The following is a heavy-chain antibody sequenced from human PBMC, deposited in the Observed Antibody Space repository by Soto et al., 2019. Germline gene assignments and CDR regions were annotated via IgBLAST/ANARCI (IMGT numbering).Heavy chain of an antibody. CDR2: ISGSGDDT. CDR3: ANPMPKTGTTLGF. D-gene: IGHD1-1*01. J-gene: IGHJ4*02. CDR1: GFTFSNFA. Sequence: QLLESGGGFVQPGGSLRLSCVASGFTFSNFAMAWVRQAPGAGLEWVSAISGSGDDTFYADSMKGLFTISRDNSEDTLYLQINSLRAEDTAVYYCANPMPKTGTTLGFWGQGTLVTVYS. V-gene: IGHV3-23*01.